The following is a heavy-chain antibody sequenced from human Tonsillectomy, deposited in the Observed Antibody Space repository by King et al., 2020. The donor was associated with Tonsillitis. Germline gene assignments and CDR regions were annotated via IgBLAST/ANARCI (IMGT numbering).Heavy chain of an antibody. D-gene: IGHD2-15*01. CDR3: ARENDDQGGSFDI. CDR2: IIPIFGTT. CDR1: EGTFRRSA. J-gene: IGHJ3*02. Sequence: QLVQSGAEVKKPGSSVKVSCKASEGTFRRSAISWVRQAPGQGLEWMGGIIPIFGTTNYAQKFQGRVTITADESTSTAYMELSSLTSEDTAVYYCARENDDQGGSFDIWGQGTTVTVSS. V-gene: IGHV1-69*01.